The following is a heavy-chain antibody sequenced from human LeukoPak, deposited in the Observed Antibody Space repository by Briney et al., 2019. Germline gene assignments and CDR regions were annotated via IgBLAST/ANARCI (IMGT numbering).Heavy chain of an antibody. CDR2: VSGDGGRT. D-gene: IGHD2-2*01. CDR1: GFTFDEFG. Sequence: GRSLRLSCAASGFTFDEFGMHWVRQAPGKGLEWVSFVSGDGGRTDYADSVKGRFTISRDNSKNSLYLQMNSLTADDTAFYFCARDRMSRAPTYFHHWGQGTLVTVSA. CDR3: ARDRMSRAPTYFHH. V-gene: IGHV3-43*02. J-gene: IGHJ1*01.